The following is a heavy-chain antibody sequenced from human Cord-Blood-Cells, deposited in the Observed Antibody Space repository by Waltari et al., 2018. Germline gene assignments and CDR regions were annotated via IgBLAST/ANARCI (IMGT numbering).Heavy chain of an antibody. V-gene: IGHV3-30*18. D-gene: IGHD2-15*01. CDR2: ISYDGSNK. CDR3: AKDTPDCSGGSCYSWFDP. J-gene: IGHJ5*02. CDR1: GFTFSSYG. Sequence: QVQLVESGGGVVQPGRSLRLSCAASGFTFSSYGMHWVRPAPGKGLEWVAVISYDGSNKYYADSVKGRFTISRDNSKNTLYLQMNSLRAEDTAVYYCAKDTPDCSGGSCYSWFDPWGQGTLVTVSS.